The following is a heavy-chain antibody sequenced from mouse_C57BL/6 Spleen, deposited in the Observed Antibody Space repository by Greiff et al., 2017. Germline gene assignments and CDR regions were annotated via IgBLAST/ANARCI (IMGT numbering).Heavy chain of an antibody. Sequence: QVQLQQPGAELVRPGTSVKLSCKASGYTFTSYWMPWVKQRPGQGLEWIGVIDPSDSYTNYNQKFKGKATLTVDTSSSTASMQLSSLTSEDSAVYYCTRGEIKGYFDYWGQGTTLTVSS. V-gene: IGHV1-59*01. J-gene: IGHJ2*01. CDR2: IDPSDSYT. CDR1: GYTFTSYW. D-gene: IGHD1-3*01. CDR3: TRGEIKGYFDY.